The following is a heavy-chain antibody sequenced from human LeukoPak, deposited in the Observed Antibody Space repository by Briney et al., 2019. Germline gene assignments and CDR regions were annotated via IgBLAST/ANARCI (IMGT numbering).Heavy chain of an antibody. CDR1: GGTFSSYA. V-gene: IGHV1-69*05. Sequence: GASVKVSCKASGGTFSSYAISWLRQAPGQGLAWMGGIIPIFGTANYAQKFQGRVTITTDESTSTAYMELSSLRSEDTAVYYCAREDYYYYYKDVWGKGTTVTVSS. CDR2: IIPIFGTA. J-gene: IGHJ6*03. CDR3: AREDYYYYYKDV.